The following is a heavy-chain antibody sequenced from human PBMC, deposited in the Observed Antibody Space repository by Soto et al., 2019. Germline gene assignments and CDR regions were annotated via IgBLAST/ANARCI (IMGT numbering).Heavy chain of an antibody. Sequence: SVTLSLTCTVSGHSISSSTYYWGWLRQPPRRGLEWIGSVYYGENTYYNPSLKSRVTISVDTSKNLFSLNLSSVTAADTAMYYCARPQFSGTYHDPFKIWGPGTMVTVSS. J-gene: IGHJ3*02. CDR2: VYYGENT. CDR1: GHSISSSTYY. CDR3: ARPQFSGTYHDPFKI. D-gene: IGHD1-26*01. V-gene: IGHV4-39*02.